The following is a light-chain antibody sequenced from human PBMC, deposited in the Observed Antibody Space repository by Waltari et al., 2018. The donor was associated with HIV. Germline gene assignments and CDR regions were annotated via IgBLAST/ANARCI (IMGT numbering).Light chain of an antibody. CDR3: QQYNNWPGIT. Sequence: EILMPQSPAPLSVSPGERATLSCRASQSINNNLAWYQQKPGQAPRLLIYGAATGATGVPARFSGSGSGTEFTLTISSLQSEDFAVYYCQQYNNWPGITFGPGTKVDIK. V-gene: IGKV3-15*01. CDR1: QSINNN. CDR2: GAA. J-gene: IGKJ3*01.